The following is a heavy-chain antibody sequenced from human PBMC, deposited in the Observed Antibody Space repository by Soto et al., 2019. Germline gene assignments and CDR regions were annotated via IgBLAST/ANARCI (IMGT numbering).Heavy chain of an antibody. V-gene: IGHV4-59*11. J-gene: IGHJ5*02. D-gene: IGHD3-10*01. CDR3: ARGVYLSLVRTGWFDP. CDR1: GTSMRGHF. Sequence: QVQLQESGPGLVKASETLSLTCTVSGTSMRGHFWSWMRQPPGKGLEWIGYGYYSGSTLYNPSLKSRVTISLDTSKHHFSLRLNSVTSADTAVYYCARGVYLSLVRTGWFDPWGQGTLVTVSS. CDR2: GYYSGST.